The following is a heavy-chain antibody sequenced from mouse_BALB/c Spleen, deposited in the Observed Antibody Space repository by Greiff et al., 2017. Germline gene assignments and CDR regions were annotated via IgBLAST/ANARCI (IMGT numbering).Heavy chain of an antibody. Sequence: EVKVVESGGGLVKPGGSLKLSCAASGFTFSSYAMSWVRQTPEKRLEWVASISSGGSTYYPDSVKGRFTISRDNARNILYLQMSSLRSEDTAMYYCARGYYDYDGFAYWGQGTLVTVSA. CDR2: ISSGGST. J-gene: IGHJ3*01. V-gene: IGHV5-6-5*01. CDR1: GFTFSSYA. CDR3: ARGYYDYDGFAY. D-gene: IGHD2-4*01.